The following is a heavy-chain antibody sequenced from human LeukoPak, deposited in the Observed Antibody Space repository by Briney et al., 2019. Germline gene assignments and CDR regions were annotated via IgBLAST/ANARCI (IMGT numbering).Heavy chain of an antibody. D-gene: IGHD5-18*01. J-gene: IGHJ4*02. CDR2: ISPSGST. Sequence: SETLSLTCTVSGGSISSSSYYWSWIRQPAGKGLEWIGRISPSGSTKYNPSLKSRVTISVDTSKNQFSLKLTSVTAADTAVYYCARSTRGYGYVHWGQGTLVTVSS. V-gene: IGHV4-61*02. CDR1: GGSISSSSYY. CDR3: ARSTRGYGYVH.